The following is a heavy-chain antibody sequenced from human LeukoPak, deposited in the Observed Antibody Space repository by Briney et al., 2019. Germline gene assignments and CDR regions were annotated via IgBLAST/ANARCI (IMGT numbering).Heavy chain of an antibody. CDR3: ARVTPPHYYGMDV. CDR2: IIPILGIA. J-gene: IGHJ6*02. Sequence: IXXVXQAPGQGREWMGRIIPILGIANYAQKFQGRVTITADKSTSTAYMELSSLRSEDTAVYYCARVTPPHYYGMDVWGQGTTVTVSS. D-gene: IGHD1-14*01. V-gene: IGHV1-69*04.